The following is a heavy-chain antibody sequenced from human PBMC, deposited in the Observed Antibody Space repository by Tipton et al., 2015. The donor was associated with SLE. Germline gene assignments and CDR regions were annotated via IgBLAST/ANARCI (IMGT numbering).Heavy chain of an antibody. CDR2: INHSGST. V-gene: IGHV4-34*01. CDR3: ARKWELLRGWYFDL. CDR1: GGSFSGYY. D-gene: IGHD1-26*01. J-gene: IGHJ2*01. Sequence: LSLTCAVYGGSFSGYYWSWIRQPPGKGLEWIGEINHSGSTNYNPSLKSRVTISVDTSKNQFSLKLSSVTAADTAVYYCARKWELLRGWYFDLWGRGTLVTVSS.